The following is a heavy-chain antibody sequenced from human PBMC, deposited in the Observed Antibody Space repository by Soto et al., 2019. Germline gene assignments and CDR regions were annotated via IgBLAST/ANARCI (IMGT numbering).Heavy chain of an antibody. CDR2: ISASGLST. CDR3: AKHLRGTYQNS. D-gene: IGHD1-26*01. V-gene: IGHV3-23*01. CDR1: GFTFNRYV. J-gene: IGHJ4*02. Sequence: TGGSLRLSCAASGFTFNRYVMNWVRQAPGKGLEWVSGISASGLSTDYADSVKGRFTISRDNSKNTLYLQMNSLRAEDTAIYFCAKHLRGTYQNSWGRGTLVTVSS.